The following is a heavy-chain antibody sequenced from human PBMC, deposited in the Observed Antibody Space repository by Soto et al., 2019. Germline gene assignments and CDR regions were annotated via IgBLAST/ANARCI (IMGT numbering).Heavy chain of an antibody. CDR1: GGSISGYY. CDR3: ARTMVRGVTRWVYGMDV. J-gene: IGHJ6*02. Sequence: SETLSLTCTVSGGSISGYYWSWIRQPPGKGLEWIGYFYYSGSTNYNPSLKSRVTISVDTSKNQLSLKLTSVTAADTAVYYCARTMVRGVTRWVYGMDVWGQGTTVTVSS. D-gene: IGHD3-10*01. V-gene: IGHV4-59*01. CDR2: FYYSGST.